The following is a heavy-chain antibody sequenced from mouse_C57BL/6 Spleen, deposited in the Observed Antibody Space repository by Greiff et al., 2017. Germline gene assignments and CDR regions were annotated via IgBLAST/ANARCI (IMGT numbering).Heavy chain of an antibody. V-gene: IGHV1-54*01. D-gene: IGHD1-1*02. Sequence: QVQLQQSGAELVRPGTSVKVSCKASGYAFTNYLIEWVKQRPGQGLEWIGVINPGGGGTNYNEKFKGKATLTADKSSSTAYMQLSSLTSEDSAVYFCARFGNYVDYWGQGTTLTVSS. CDR2: INPGGGGT. CDR3: ARFGNYVDY. CDR1: GYAFTNYL. J-gene: IGHJ2*01.